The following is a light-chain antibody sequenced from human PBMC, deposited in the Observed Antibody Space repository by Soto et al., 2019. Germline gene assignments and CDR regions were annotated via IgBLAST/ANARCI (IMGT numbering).Light chain of an antibody. CDR3: SSYTRTATRVE. V-gene: IGLV2-14*03. J-gene: IGLJ2*01. CDR2: DVT. Sequence: QSDLTQPASVSGSPGQSITISCTGTDSDIGGYNYVSWYQHHPGKAPKVLIYDVTDRPSGVSNRFSGSKSGNTASLTISGLQAEDEADYYCSSYTRTATRVEFGGGTKVTVL. CDR1: DSDIGGYNY.